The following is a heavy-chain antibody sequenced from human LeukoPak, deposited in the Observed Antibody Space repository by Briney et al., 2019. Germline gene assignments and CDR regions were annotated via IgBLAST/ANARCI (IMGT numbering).Heavy chain of an antibody. CDR2: ISSSSSYI. Sequence: PGGSLRLSCAASGFTFSSYSMNWVRQAPGKGLEWVSSISSSSSYIYYADSVKGRFTISRDNAKNSLYLQMNSLRAEDTALYYCARDGSPEASINYFDTWGQGTPVTVSS. CDR3: ARDGSPEASINYFDT. CDR1: GFTFSSYS. D-gene: IGHD5-24*01. V-gene: IGHV3-21*01. J-gene: IGHJ5*02.